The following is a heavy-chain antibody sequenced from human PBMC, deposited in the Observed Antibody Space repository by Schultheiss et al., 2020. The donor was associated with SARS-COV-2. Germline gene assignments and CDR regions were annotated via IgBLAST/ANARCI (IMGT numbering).Heavy chain of an antibody. Sequence: SETLSLTCTVSGDSISSYYWSWIRQPPGKGLEWIGYIYYSGSTNYSPSLKSRVTISGDTSKNQFSLTLTSVTAADTAVYYCARDQGAYYYYMDVWGKGTTVTVSS. J-gene: IGHJ6*03. V-gene: IGHV4-59*01. CDR3: ARDQGAYYYYMDV. CDR2: IYYSGST. CDR1: GDSISSYY. D-gene: IGHD3-16*01.